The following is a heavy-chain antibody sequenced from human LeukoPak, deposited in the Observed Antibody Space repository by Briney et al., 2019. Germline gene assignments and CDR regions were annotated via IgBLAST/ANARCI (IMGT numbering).Heavy chain of an antibody. Sequence: GGSLRLSCAASGFTFNDYTMTWVRQAPGKGLEWVSSITGDCNYIFYADSVKGRFTISGDNAQNSLFLELNSLRGEDTAVYYCARERNFYYFDYWGQGALVTVSS. CDR1: GFTFNDYT. J-gene: IGHJ4*02. D-gene: IGHD3-3*01. V-gene: IGHV3-21*01. CDR3: ARERNFYYFDY. CDR2: ITGDCNYI.